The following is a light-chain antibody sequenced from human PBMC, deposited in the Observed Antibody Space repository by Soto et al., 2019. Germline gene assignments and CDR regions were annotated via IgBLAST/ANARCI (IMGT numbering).Light chain of an antibody. CDR1: QSISSW. Sequence: DIQMTQSPSTLSASVGDRVTITCRASQSISSWLAWYQQKPGKAPKLLIYDASSLESGVPSRFRGSGSGTEFTLTISSLQTDDFATYYCQQYNSYSRTFGQGTKVEIK. CDR3: QQYNSYSRT. J-gene: IGKJ1*01. V-gene: IGKV1-5*01. CDR2: DAS.